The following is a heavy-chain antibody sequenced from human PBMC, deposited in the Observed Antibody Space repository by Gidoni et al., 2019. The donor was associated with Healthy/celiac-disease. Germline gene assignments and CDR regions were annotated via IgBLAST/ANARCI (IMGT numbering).Heavy chain of an antibody. CDR2: ISGWGGST. Sequence: EVQPLESVGGLVQPGGSLSRSCASSGFPFSSYAMSWVRQAPGKGLEWVSAISGWGGSTYHADSVKGRFTISRDNSKNTLYLQMNSLRAEDTAVYYCAKGGRTILWGFDYWGQGTLVTVSS. J-gene: IGHJ4*02. V-gene: IGHV3-23*01. CDR1: GFPFSSYA. CDR3: AKGGRTILWGFDY. D-gene: IGHD3-3*01.